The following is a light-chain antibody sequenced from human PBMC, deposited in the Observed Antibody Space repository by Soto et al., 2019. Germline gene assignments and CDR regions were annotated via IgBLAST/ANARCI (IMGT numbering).Light chain of an antibody. CDR3: QQYNNWPRT. V-gene: IGKV3-15*01. Sequence: EIVMTQSPATLSVSPGGRATLSCRASQSVSSNLAWYQQKPGQAPRLLIYGASTRATGIPARFSGSGSGTEFTLTISSLQSEDFAVYYCQQYNNWPRTFRQGTKVEIK. J-gene: IGKJ1*01. CDR1: QSVSSN. CDR2: GAS.